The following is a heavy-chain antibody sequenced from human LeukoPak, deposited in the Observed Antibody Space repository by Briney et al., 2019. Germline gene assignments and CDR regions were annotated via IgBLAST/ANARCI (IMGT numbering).Heavy chain of an antibody. CDR2: LDPEDGET. J-gene: IGHJ4*02. Sequence: ASVKVSCKVSGYTLTELSMHWVRQAPGKGLEWMGGLDPEDGETIYAQKFQGRVTLTEDTSTDTAYMELSSLRSEDTAVYYCATTDYVWGSYRYTAPTNWGQGTLVTVSS. CDR1: GYTLTELS. D-gene: IGHD3-16*02. CDR3: ATTDYVWGSYRYTAPTN. V-gene: IGHV1-24*01.